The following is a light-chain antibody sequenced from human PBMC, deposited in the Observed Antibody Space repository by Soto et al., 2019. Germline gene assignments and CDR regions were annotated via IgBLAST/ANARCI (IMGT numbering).Light chain of an antibody. CDR3: QQYNNWWT. Sequence: EIVMPPSPATLSVSPGERSPLSGRASQSVSSNLAWYQQKPGQAPRLLIYGASTRATGIPARFSGSGSGTEFTLTISSLQSEDFAVYYCQQYNNWWTFGQGTKVDI. CDR2: GAS. V-gene: IGKV3-15*01. CDR1: QSVSSN. J-gene: IGKJ1*01.